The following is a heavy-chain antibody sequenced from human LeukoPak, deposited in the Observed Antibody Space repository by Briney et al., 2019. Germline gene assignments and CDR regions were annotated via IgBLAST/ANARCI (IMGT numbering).Heavy chain of an antibody. Sequence: PGGSRRVSCVASGFNVSSNYMSWVGQAPGKGLEGVSVIYSGGSTYYADSVKGRFTISRDNSKNTLYLQMNSLRAEDTAVYYCASGSGSYRTPYYYMDVCGTGTTVTVSS. J-gene: IGHJ6*03. V-gene: IGHV3-53*01. D-gene: IGHD3-10*01. CDR3: ASGSGSYRTPYYYMDV. CDR1: GFNVSSNY. CDR2: IYSGGST.